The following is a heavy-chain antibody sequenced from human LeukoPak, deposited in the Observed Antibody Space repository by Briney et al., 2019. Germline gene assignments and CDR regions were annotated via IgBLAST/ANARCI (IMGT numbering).Heavy chain of an antibody. CDR1: GFTFTSYS. Sequence: GGSLRLSCAASGFTFTSYSMNWVRHAPGKGLEWVSAISSNSGTYIYYADSVKGRFTIARDNAKSSVYLQMHSLRAEDTGVYYCTRLTSGWPDFWGQGTLVTVSS. D-gene: IGHD6-19*01. CDR2: ISSNSGTYI. J-gene: IGHJ4*02. CDR3: TRLTSGWPDF. V-gene: IGHV3-21*01.